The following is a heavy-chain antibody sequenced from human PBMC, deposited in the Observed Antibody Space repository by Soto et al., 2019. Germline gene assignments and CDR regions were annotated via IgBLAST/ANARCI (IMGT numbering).Heavy chain of an antibody. D-gene: IGHD3-16*02. Sequence: QVQLVQSGAEVKKPGSSVKVSCKASGGSFSSYAISWVRQAPGQGLEWMGGLIPILCDASYAQKFQGRVTITANESTNTAYMELSSLRSQDTAVYYRTREITTLSSRSLYGYNSYYCGMAVLGQGTTVTVAS. V-gene: IGHV1-69*01. J-gene: IGHJ6*02. CDR2: LIPILCDA. CDR1: GGSFSSYA. CDR3: TREITTLSSRSLYGYNSYYCGMAV.